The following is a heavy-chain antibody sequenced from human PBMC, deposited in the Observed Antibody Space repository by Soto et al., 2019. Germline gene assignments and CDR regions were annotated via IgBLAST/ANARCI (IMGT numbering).Heavy chain of an antibody. V-gene: IGHV4-30-4*01. Sequence: QVQLQESGPGLVKPSQTLSLTCTVSGGSISSGDYYWSWIRQPPGKGLEWIGYIYYSGSTYYNPSLKRRVTISVDTSKNQFSRKLSSVTAADTAVYYCASERFSNEDGYHYYYGMDVWGQGTTVPVSS. CDR2: IYYSGST. J-gene: IGHJ6*02. CDR1: GGSISSGDYY. D-gene: IGHD1-1*01. CDR3: ASERFSNEDGYHYYYGMDV.